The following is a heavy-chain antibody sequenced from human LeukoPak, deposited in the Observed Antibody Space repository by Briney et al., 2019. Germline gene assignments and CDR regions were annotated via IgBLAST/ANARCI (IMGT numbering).Heavy chain of an antibody. J-gene: IGHJ4*02. V-gene: IGHV3-30*02. Sequence: GGSLRLSCAASGFTFSGYGMHLVRQAPGKGLEWVAFIRYDGSNKYYAGSVKGRFTISRDNSKNTLYLQMNSLRAEDTAVYYCAKDQGNGIVGAMGFDYWGQGTLVTVSS. CDR2: IRYDGSNK. D-gene: IGHD1-26*01. CDR3: AKDQGNGIVGAMGFDY. CDR1: GFTFSGYG.